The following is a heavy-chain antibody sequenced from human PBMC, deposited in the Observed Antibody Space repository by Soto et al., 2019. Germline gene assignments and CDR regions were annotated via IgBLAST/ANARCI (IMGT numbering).Heavy chain of an antibody. V-gene: IGHV3-49*04. J-gene: IGHJ3*01. D-gene: IGHD3-10*01. CDR1: GFTCGDYA. Sequence: SLRLSCTAAGFTCGDYAMSWVRQAPGKGLEWVGYIRSKASGGTSEYAASVKGRFTFSRDDSKSIAYLQMNSLKIEDTAIYYCTRDQPITPWGQGTMVTVSS. CDR2: IRSKASGGTS. CDR3: TRDQPITP.